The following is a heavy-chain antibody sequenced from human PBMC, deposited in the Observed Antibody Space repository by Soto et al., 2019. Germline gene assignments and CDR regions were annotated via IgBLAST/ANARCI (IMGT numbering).Heavy chain of an antibody. CDR2: IYWDDDK. J-gene: IGHJ4*02. CDR1: GFSLSTSGVG. D-gene: IGHD3-22*01. Sequence: QITLKESGPTLVKPTQTLTLTCTFSGFSLSTSGVGVGWIRQPPGKALEWLALIYWDDDKRYSPSLKSRLTITKDTSKNQVVRTMTNMDPVDTATYYCAHRGGYYQQRYYFDYWGQGTLVTVSS. V-gene: IGHV2-5*02. CDR3: AHRGGYYQQRYYFDY.